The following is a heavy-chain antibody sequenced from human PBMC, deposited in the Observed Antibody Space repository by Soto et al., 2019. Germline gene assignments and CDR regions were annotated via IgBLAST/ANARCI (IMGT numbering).Heavy chain of an antibody. Sequence: QVPLVQSGAEIKRPGSSVKISCEGSGATFNMYAIAWVRQAPGQGLEWMGGLVPMFGSLKYARNSEGRVTITADESTSTSYLEIRSLKYEDTAMYYCARGTGRVYQLMYWGQGPLLTVS. CDR2: LVPMFGSL. J-gene: IGHJ4*02. CDR1: GATFNMYA. CDR3: ARGTGRVYQLMY. D-gene: IGHD2-8*01. V-gene: IGHV1-69*01.